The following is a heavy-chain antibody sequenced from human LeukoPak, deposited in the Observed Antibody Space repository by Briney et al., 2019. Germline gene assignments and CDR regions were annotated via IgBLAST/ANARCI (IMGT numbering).Heavy chain of an antibody. CDR2: ISSSSSYI. J-gene: IGHJ4*02. D-gene: IGHD5-12*01. Sequence: GGSLRHSCAASGFTFSSYSMNWVRQAPGKGLEWVSSISSSSSYIYYADSVKGRFTISRDNAKNSLYLQMNSLRAEDTAVYYCANGYSGYDLAFDYWGQGTLVTVSS. V-gene: IGHV3-21*01. CDR3: ANGYSGYDLAFDY. CDR1: GFTFSSYS.